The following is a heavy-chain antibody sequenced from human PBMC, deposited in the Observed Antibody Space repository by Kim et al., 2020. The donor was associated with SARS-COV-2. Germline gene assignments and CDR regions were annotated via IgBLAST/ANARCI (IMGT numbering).Heavy chain of an antibody. V-gene: IGHV1-46*03. D-gene: IGHD6-13*01. J-gene: IGHJ3*02. CDR3: AGYFDAFDI. CDR2: SK. Sequence: SKSYAKKFQGGVTMTRSTSTSTVYVELGSLRSEDTAVYYCAGYFDAFDIWGQGTMVTVSS.